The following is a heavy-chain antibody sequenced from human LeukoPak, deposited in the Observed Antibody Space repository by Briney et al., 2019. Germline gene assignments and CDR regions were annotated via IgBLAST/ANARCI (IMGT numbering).Heavy chain of an antibody. CDR2: ISAYNGNT. D-gene: IGHD3/OR15-3a*01. CDR1: GYTFTSYG. CDR3: ARVDWLLLGYFDY. Sequence: ASVKVSCKASGYTFTSYGISWVRQAPGQGLEWMGWISAYNGNTNYAQKLQGRVTMTRDTSTSTVYMELSSLRSEDTAVYYCARVDWLLLGYFDYWGQGTLVTVSS. V-gene: IGHV1-18*01. J-gene: IGHJ4*02.